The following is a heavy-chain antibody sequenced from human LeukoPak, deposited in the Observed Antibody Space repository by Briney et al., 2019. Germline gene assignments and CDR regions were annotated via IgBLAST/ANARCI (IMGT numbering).Heavy chain of an antibody. V-gene: IGHV1-2*06. Sequence: ASVKVSCKASGYTFTGYYIHWVRQAPGQGLEWMGRISPNSGGTNYAQKFQGRVTMTRDTSISTAYMELSRLRSDDTAVYYCARYCSSPSCYHKDYWGQGTLVTVSS. CDR1: GYTFTGYY. CDR3: ARYCSSPSCYHKDY. D-gene: IGHD2-2*01. CDR2: ISPNSGGT. J-gene: IGHJ4*02.